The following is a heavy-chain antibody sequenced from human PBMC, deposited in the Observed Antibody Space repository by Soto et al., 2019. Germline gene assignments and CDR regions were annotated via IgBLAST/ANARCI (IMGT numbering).Heavy chain of an antibody. J-gene: IGHJ3*02. D-gene: IGHD3-22*01. CDR3: ARDLDLYDSSGYYPFDI. Sequence: QVQLVQSGAEVKKPGASVKVSCKASGYTFTSYGISWVRQAPGQGLEWMGWISAYNGNTNYAQKLQGRVTMTTDTSTSTAYMELSSLRSDDTAVYYCARDLDLYDSSGYYPFDIWGQGTMVTVSS. CDR2: ISAYNGNT. V-gene: IGHV1-18*01. CDR1: GYTFTSYG.